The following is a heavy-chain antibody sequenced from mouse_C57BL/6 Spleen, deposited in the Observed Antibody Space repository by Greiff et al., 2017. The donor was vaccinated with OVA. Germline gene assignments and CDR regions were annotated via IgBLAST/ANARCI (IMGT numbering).Heavy chain of an antibody. CDR3: ASGDDQAWFAY. CDR2: IWGVGST. J-gene: IGHJ3*01. V-gene: IGHV2-6*01. CDR1: GFSLTSYG. Sequence: VHLVESGPGLVAPSQSLSITCTVSGFSLTSYGVDWVRQSPGKGLEWLGVIWGVGSTNYNSALKSRLSNSKDNSKSQVFLKMNSLQSDDTAVYSGASGDDQAWFAYWGQGTLVTVSA.